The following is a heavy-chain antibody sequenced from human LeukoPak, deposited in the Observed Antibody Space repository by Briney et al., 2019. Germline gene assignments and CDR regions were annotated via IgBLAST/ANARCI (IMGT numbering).Heavy chain of an antibody. CDR1: GYTFTGYY. Sequence: ASVKVSCKASGYTFTGYYMHWVRQAPGQGLEWMGWINPNSGGTNYAQKFQGRVTMTRDTSIGTAYMELSRLRSDDTAVYYCARDISSSPHFDYWGQGTLVTVSS. V-gene: IGHV1-2*02. CDR3: ARDISSSPHFDY. J-gene: IGHJ4*02. D-gene: IGHD6-6*01. CDR2: INPNSGGT.